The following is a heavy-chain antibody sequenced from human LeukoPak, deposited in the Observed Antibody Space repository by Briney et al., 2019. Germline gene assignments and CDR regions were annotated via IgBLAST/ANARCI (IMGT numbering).Heavy chain of an antibody. D-gene: IGHD3-10*01. J-gene: IGHJ4*02. CDR3: ARHKGSGDSYFDY. CDR2: IYYTGNT. V-gene: IGHV4-39*01. CDR1: GGSISSSTYY. Sequence: PSETLSLTCTVSGGSISSSTYYWAWIRQPPGKGLEWIGIIYYTGNTYYNPSLKSRVNISIDTSKNQFSLRLSSVTATDTAVYYCARHKGSGDSYFDYWGQGTLVTVSS.